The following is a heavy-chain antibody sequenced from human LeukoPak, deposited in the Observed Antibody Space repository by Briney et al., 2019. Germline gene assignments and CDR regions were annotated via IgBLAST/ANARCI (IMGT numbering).Heavy chain of an antibody. Sequence: GESLKISCKASGYTFTHQWIGWVRQMSGSGLEWMGIIYPRDSDTIYSPSFQGHVTISADTSINTAYLEWSSLEASDTAIYYCARHSDVIGAIWGQGTLVAVSS. CDR3: ARHSDVIGAI. CDR1: GYTFTHQW. J-gene: IGHJ4*02. V-gene: IGHV5-51*01. D-gene: IGHD3-10*01. CDR2: IYPRDSDT.